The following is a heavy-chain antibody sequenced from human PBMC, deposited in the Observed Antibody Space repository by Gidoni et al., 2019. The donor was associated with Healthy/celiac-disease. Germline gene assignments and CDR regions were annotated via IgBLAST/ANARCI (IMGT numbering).Heavy chain of an antibody. J-gene: IGHJ6*02. CDR2: INHSGST. Sequence: QVQLQQWGAGLLKPSETLSLTCAVYGGSFSGYYWSWIRQPPGKGLEWIGEINHSGSTHYNPSLKSRVTISVDTSKNQFSLKLSSVTAADTAVYYCARGYYYGSGSYHRFYYYYGMDVWGQGTTVTVSS. V-gene: IGHV4-34*01. D-gene: IGHD3-10*01. CDR1: GGSFSGYY. CDR3: ARGYYYGSGSYHRFYYYYGMDV.